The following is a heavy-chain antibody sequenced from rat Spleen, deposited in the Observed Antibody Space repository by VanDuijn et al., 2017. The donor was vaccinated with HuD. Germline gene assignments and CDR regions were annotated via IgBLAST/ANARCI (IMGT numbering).Heavy chain of an antibody. CDR1: GFSLTNYH. CDR3: ARDLDGYFDY. Sequence: QVQLKESGPGLVQPSQTLSLTFTVSGFSLTNYHVRWIRQPPGKGLEWMGVIWTGGSTADNSVFKSRLNISRDTSKSQVFLNMNSLQTEDTTTYYCARDLDGYFDYWGQGVMVTVSS. D-gene: IGHD1-12*03. V-gene: IGHV2-43*01. J-gene: IGHJ2*01. CDR2: IWTGGST.